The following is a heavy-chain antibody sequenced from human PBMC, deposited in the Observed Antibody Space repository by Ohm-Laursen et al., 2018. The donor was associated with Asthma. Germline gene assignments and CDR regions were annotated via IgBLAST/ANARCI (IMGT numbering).Heavy chain of an antibody. CDR3: AKDNYCDCPYFYGMDV. J-gene: IGHJ6*02. CDR2: ISWNSGSI. Sequence: SLRLSCAATGFTFDDYAMHWVRQAPGKGLEWVSGISWNSGSIGYADSVKGRFTISRDKAKNSLHLQMNSLRAEDTALYYCAKDNYCDCPYFYGMDVWGQGTTVTVSS. V-gene: IGHV3-9*01. CDR1: GFTFDDYA. D-gene: IGHD4-17*01.